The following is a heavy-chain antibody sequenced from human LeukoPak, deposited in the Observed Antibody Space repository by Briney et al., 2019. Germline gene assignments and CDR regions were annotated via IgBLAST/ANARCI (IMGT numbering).Heavy chain of an antibody. CDR2: ISGRGSST. D-gene: IGHD6-13*01. CDR1: GFTFSSYA. CDR3: AKDSGIPARGKVEYFQD. V-gene: IGHV3-23*01. J-gene: IGHJ1*01. Sequence: GGSLRLSCAASGFTFSSYAMSWVRQAPGKGLEWVSNISGRGSSTYYADSVKGRFTISRDNAKNTLYLQMNNLRAEDTAVYYCAKDSGIPARGKVEYFQDWGQGTLVTVSS.